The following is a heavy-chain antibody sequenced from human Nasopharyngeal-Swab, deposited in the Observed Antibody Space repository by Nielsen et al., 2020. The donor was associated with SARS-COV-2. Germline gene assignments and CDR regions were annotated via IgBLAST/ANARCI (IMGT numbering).Heavy chain of an antibody. CDR2: TYYRSKWYN. Sequence: SETLSLICAISGDSVSSNSATWNWIRQSPSRGLEWLGRTYYRSKWYNDYALSVKSRITINPDTSKNQFSLQLNSVTPEDTAVYYCVRQYSSSSFYHGMDVWGQGTTVTVSS. V-gene: IGHV6-1*01. CDR1: GDSVSSNSAT. J-gene: IGHJ6*02. D-gene: IGHD6-6*01. CDR3: VRQYSSSSFYHGMDV.